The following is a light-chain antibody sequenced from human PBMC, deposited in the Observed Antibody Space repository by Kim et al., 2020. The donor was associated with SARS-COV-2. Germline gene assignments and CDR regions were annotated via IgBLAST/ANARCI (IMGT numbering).Light chain of an antibody. Sequence: ASVGDSATTTCRASQGIRNDLGWYQQKPGKAPKRLIYGASSLLSGVPSRFSGSGSGTEFTLTISSLQPEDFATYYYLQHNNYPRTFGGGTKVDIK. CDR3: LQHNNYPRT. CDR2: GAS. J-gene: IGKJ4*01. V-gene: IGKV1-17*01. CDR1: QGIRND.